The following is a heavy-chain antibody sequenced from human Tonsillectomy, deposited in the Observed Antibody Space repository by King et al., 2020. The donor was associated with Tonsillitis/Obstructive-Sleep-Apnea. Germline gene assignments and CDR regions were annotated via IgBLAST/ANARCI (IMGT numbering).Heavy chain of an antibody. J-gene: IGHJ4*02. D-gene: IGHD6-6*01. Sequence: QLVQSGAEVKKPGASVKVSCKASGYTFTSYYIHWVRQAPGQGLEWMGIINPSGGSTSYAQKFQCRVTMTRDTSTSTVYMELSSLRSEETAVYYCARDGSVATRPLDYWGQGTLVTVSS. CDR2: INPSGGST. CDR3: ARDGSVATRPLDY. CDR1: GYTFTSYY. V-gene: IGHV1-46*01.